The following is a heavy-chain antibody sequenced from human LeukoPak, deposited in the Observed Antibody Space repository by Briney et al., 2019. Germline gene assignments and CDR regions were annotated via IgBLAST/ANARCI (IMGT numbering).Heavy chain of an antibody. J-gene: IGHJ4*02. Sequence: GASVKVSCMASGYXFTSYGISWVRQAPGQGLEWMGWISAYNGNTNYAQKLQGRVTMTTDTSTSTAYMELRSLRSDDTAVYYCARDRPFYGSGSYYNADYWGQGTLVTVSS. D-gene: IGHD3-10*01. CDR3: ARDRPFYGSGSYYNADY. CDR1: GYXFTSYG. V-gene: IGHV1-18*01. CDR2: ISAYNGNT.